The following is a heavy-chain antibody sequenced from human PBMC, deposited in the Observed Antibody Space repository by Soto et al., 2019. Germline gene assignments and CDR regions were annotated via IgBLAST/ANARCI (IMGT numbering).Heavy chain of an antibody. CDR1: GFTFSRYA. D-gene: IGHD5-18*01. J-gene: IGHJ6*02. CDR3: AKETGYSYGFQPNALDV. V-gene: IGHV3-23*01. CDR2: ISSRGDRT. Sequence: EVQLLESGGGLVQPGGSLRLSCAGSGFTFSRYAMNWVRQAPGKGLEWVSIISSRGDRTSYAESVKGRFNISRDDSKNTLCLHMNRLGAEDTAVYYCAKETGYSYGFQPNALDVWGQGTTVTVSS.